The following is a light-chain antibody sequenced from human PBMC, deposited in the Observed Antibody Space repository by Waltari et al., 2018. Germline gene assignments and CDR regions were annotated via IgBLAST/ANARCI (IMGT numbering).Light chain of an antibody. CDR3: LQGYYYHT. CDR2: VAS. Sequence: DIQMTQSPSSLSASVGDRVTITCRGSQDISNDLSWSQKKPGKAPKPLIYVASSWQSGVPSRFSGSASGTDLTLTISSLQPEDFATYYCLQGYYYHTFGQGTKLEVK. V-gene: IGKV1-39*01. J-gene: IGKJ2*01. CDR1: QDISND.